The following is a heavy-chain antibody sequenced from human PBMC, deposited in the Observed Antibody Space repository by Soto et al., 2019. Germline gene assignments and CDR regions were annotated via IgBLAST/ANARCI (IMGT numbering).Heavy chain of an antibody. J-gene: IGHJ4*02. CDR3: ARESNEYSSSPYYFDY. V-gene: IGHV4-34*01. D-gene: IGHD6-6*01. Sequence: SETLSLTCAVYGGSFSGYYWSWIRQPPGKGLEWIGEINHSGSTNYNPSLKSRVTISVDTSKNQFSLKLSSVTAADTAVYYCARESNEYSSSPYYFDYWGQGTLVTVSS. CDR2: INHSGST. CDR1: GGSFSGYY.